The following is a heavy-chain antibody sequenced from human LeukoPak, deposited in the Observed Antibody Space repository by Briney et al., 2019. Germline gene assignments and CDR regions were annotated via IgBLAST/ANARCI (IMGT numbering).Heavy chain of an antibody. CDR2: TSSSSAYT. Sequence: GGSLRLSCAASGFTFSSFSMIWVRQAPGKGLEWVSSTSSSSAYTFYAESGKGRFTISRDNAKNSLFLQMNSLRAEDTAIYYCAKGGPQFFDYWGQGTLVTVSS. V-gene: IGHV3-21*04. CDR3: AKGGPQFFDY. J-gene: IGHJ4*02. CDR1: GFTFSSFS. D-gene: IGHD5-24*01.